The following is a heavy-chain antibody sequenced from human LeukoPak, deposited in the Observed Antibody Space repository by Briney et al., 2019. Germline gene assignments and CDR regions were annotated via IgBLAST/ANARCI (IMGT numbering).Heavy chain of an antibody. D-gene: IGHD3-9*01. CDR2: INSDGSST. J-gene: IGHJ3*01. V-gene: IGHV3-74*01. Sequence: GGSLRLSCAASGFTFSSYWMHWVRHAPGKGLVWVSRINSDGSSTIYADSVKRRFTISRDNGKNTVYLQMNSLRAEDTAVYYCARAPIRYPFKGDAFDLWGEGTMVTVSS. CDR1: GFTFSSYW. CDR3: ARAPIRYPFKGDAFDL.